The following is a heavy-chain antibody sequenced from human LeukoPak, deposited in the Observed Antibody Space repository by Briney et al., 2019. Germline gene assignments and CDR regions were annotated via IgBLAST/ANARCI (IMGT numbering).Heavy chain of an antibody. D-gene: IGHD6-13*01. V-gene: IGHV3-23*01. Sequence: GGSLRLSCAASGFTFSSYAMSWVRQAPGKGLEWVSAISGSGGSTYYADSVKGRFTISRDNSKNTLYLQMNSLRAEDTAVYYCARDQAAAGALPFDYWGQGTLVTVSS. CDR1: GFTFSSYA. J-gene: IGHJ4*02. CDR3: ARDQAAAGALPFDY. CDR2: ISGSGGST.